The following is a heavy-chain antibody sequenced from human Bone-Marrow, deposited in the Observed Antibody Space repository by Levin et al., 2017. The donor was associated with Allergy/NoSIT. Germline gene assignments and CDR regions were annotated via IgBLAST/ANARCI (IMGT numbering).Heavy chain of an antibody. CDR2: TSGPGNVV. CDR3: ARGYDEFDY. Sequence: GESLKISCAASGFTFSTYEMNWVRQAPGKGLEWIAYTSGPGNVVYYADSVKGRFTISRDNPKNSLYLQMDSLRAEDTGIYYCARGYDEFDYWGQGALVTVSS. D-gene: IGHD3-16*01. V-gene: IGHV3-48*03. CDR1: GFTFSTYE. J-gene: IGHJ4*02.